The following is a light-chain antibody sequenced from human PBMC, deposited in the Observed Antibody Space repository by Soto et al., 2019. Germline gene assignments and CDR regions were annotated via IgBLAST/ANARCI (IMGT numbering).Light chain of an antibody. Sequence: EVVLTQSPGTLSLSLGERATLSCRASQSIARSYLAWYQQKPGQAPRLLIYDASTRATGIPDRFSGSGSGTDFTLTISRLEPEEFAVFYCQQYAYSPLTFGQGTRLEI. CDR2: DAS. V-gene: IGKV3-20*01. J-gene: IGKJ5*01. CDR1: QSIARSY. CDR3: QQYAYSPLT.